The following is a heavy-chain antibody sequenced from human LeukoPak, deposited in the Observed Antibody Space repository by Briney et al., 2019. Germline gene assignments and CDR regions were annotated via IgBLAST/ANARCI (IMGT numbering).Heavy chain of an antibody. Sequence: GVPLRLSCAASGFTFSSYWMSWVRQAPGKGLEWVANIKQGGSEKYYVDSVKGRFTISRDNAKNSLYLQMNSLRAEDTAVYYCARDAIIAVAGNYYYYYMDVWGKGTTVTVSS. CDR1: GFTFSSYW. CDR2: IKQGGSEK. CDR3: ARDAIIAVAGNYYYYYMDV. D-gene: IGHD6-19*01. J-gene: IGHJ6*03. V-gene: IGHV3-7*01.